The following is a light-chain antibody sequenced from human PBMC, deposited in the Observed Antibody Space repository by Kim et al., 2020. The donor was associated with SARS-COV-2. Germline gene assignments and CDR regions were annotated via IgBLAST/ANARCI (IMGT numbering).Light chain of an antibody. Sequence: QSVLTQPASVSGSPGQSITISCTGTSSDVGSYNLVSWYQQHPGKAPKLMIYEVNKRPSGVSNRFSGSKSGNTASLTISGLQAEDEADYYCCSYAGSTYVVFGGGTQLTVL. CDR3: CSYAGSTYVV. CDR1: SSDVGSYNL. CDR2: EVN. J-gene: IGLJ2*01. V-gene: IGLV2-23*02.